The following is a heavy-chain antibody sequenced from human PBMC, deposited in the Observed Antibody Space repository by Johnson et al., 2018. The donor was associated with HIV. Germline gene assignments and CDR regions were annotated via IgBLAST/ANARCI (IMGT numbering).Heavy chain of an antibody. Sequence: QVQLVESGGGLVKPGGSLRLSCTASGFSFSDYYMSWIRQAPGKGLEWVSYISGSGGTIYNADSVKGRFTISRDNSTNTLYLQMNSLSAEDTAVYYCAKDDQNYYGSGSYYDAFDIWGQGTMVTVSS. V-gene: IGHV3-11*04. CDR2: ISGSGGTI. D-gene: IGHD3-10*01. J-gene: IGHJ3*02. CDR1: GFSFSDYY. CDR3: AKDDQNYYGSGSYYDAFDI.